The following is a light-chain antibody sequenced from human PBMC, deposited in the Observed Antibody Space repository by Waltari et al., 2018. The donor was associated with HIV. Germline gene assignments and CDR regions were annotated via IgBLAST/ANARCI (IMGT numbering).Light chain of an antibody. CDR3: AAWDDSLNGYV. V-gene: IGLV1-44*01. J-gene: IGLJ1*01. CDR1: SSNIGSNT. CDR2: SNN. Sequence: QSVVTQPPSASGTPGQRVTISCSGSSSNIGSNTVNWYQQVPGTAPKLLIYSNNPRPSGVPDRFSGSKSGTSASLAISGLQSEDEADYYCAAWDDSLNGYVFGTGTKVTVL.